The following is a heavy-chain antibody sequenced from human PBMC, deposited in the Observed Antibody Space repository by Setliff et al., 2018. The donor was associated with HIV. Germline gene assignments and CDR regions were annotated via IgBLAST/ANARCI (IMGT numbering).Heavy chain of an antibody. V-gene: IGHV3-49*04. CDR3: TCVTVMSPSDY. D-gene: IGHD4-17*01. Sequence: PGGSLRLSCKASGFAFGDHAMSWVRQTPGKGLEWVSFIRSKTYGGTTEYAASVKGRFTISRDDSKSIAYLQMNGLKTEDTGIYYCTCVTVMSPSDYWGQGTLVTVSS. J-gene: IGHJ4*02. CDR2: IRSKTYGGTT. CDR1: GFAFGDHA.